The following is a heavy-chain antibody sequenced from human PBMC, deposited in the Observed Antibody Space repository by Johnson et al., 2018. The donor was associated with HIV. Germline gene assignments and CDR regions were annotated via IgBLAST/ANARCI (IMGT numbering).Heavy chain of an antibody. D-gene: IGHD3-10*01. V-gene: IGHV3-23*04. CDR3: AKDWYDGSGSPDFVHGIRDDDAFDI. Sequence: VQLVESGGGLVYPGGSLRLPCAASGFTFSDHYMDRVRQAPGTGLEWVSAISGRGASPYYADSLKGRRTIARDTSNNTLYLQMNRLRAEETALYYCAKDWYDGSGSPDFVHGIRDDDAFDIWGQGTMVTVSS. CDR1: GFTFSDHY. J-gene: IGHJ3*02. CDR2: ISGRGASP.